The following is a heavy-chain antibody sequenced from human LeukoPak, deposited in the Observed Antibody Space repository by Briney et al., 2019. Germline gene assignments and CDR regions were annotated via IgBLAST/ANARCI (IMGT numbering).Heavy chain of an antibody. V-gene: IGHV1-69*05. CDR3: AKASRKYSSSWYVGYYYYYYMDV. J-gene: IGHJ6*03. CDR2: IIPIFGTA. D-gene: IGHD6-13*01. CDR1: GGTFSSYA. Sequence: SVKVSCKASGGTFSSYAISWVRQAPGQGLEWMGGIIPIFGTANYAQKFQGRVTITRNTSISTAYMELSSLRSEDTAVYYCAKASRKYSSSWYVGYYYYYYMDVWGKGTTVTVSS.